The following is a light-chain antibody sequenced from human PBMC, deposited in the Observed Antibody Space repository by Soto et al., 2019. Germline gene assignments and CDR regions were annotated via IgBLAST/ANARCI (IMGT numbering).Light chain of an antibody. J-gene: IGLJ2*01. Sequence: QSVLTHPPSASGTPGQRVTISCSGSSSNIGSNTVNWYQQLPETAPKLLIYTDNQRPSGVPDRFSGSKSDTSASLAISGLQSEDEADYYCSAWDDSLLGVVFGGGTKLTVL. CDR2: TDN. V-gene: IGLV1-44*01. CDR1: SSNIGSNT. CDR3: SAWDDSLLGVV.